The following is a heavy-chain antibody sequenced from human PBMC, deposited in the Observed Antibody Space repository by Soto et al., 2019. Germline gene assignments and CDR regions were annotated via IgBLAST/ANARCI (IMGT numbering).Heavy chain of an antibody. CDR2: ISGSGGST. D-gene: IGHD3-3*01. V-gene: IGHV3-23*01. CDR3: VYDFWSGYYEGNWFDP. CDR1: GFTFSSYA. Sequence: GGSLRLSCAASGFTFSSYAMSWVRQAPGKGLEWVSAISGSGGSTYYADSVKGRFTISRDNSKNTLYLQMNSLRAEDTAVYYCVYDFWSGYYEGNWFDPWGQGTLVTVSS. J-gene: IGHJ5*02.